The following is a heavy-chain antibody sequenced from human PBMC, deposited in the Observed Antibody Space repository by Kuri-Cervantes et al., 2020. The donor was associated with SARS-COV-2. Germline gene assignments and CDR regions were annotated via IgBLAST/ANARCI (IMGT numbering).Heavy chain of an antibody. CDR3: ARDRPVAAADWEYYYYYYGMDV. V-gene: IGHV3-13*01. D-gene: IGHD6-13*01. CDR2: IGTAGDT. CDR1: GFTFSSYD. J-gene: IGHJ6*02. Sequence: GESLKISCAASGFTFSSYDMHWVRQATGKGLEWVSAIGTAGDTYYPGSVKGRFTISRENAKNSLYLQMNSLRAEDTAVYYCARDRPVAAADWEYYYYYYGMDVWGQGTTVTVSS.